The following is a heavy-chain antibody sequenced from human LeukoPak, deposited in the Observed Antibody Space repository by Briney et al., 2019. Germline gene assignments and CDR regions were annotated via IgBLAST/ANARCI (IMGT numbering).Heavy chain of an antibody. CDR2: IYYSGST. CDR3: ASTRDGYNWNSFDY. D-gene: IGHD1-20*01. V-gene: IGHV4-59*01. CDR1: GGSLSSYY. J-gene: IGHJ4*02. Sequence: PSETLSLTCTVSGGSLSSYYWSWIRQPPGKGLEWIGYIYYSGSTNYNPSPKSRVTISVDTSKNQFSLKLSSVTAADTAVYYCASTRDGYNWNSFDYWGQGTLVTVSS.